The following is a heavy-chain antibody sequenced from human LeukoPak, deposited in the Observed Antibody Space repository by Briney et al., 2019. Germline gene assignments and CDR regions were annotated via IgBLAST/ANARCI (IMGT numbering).Heavy chain of an antibody. J-gene: IGHJ3*02. D-gene: IGHD2-15*01. CDR3: AKRGYCRGGTCFSHDAFDI. V-gene: IGHV3-30*18. CDR2: ISYDGGNI. Sequence: PGGSLRLSCAASGFTFSTYPMHWVRQAPGKGLEWVAVISYDGGNISYTDSVKGRFTISRDNSKNTLYLQMNSLRAEDTAVYYCAKRGYCRGGTCFSHDAFDIWGQGTMVTVSS. CDR1: GFTFSTYP.